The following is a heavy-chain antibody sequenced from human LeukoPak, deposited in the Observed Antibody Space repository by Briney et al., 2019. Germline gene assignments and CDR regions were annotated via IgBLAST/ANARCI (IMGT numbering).Heavy chain of an antibody. CDR3: ARAGYSGYDYAY. CDR1: GFTVSSNY. V-gene: IGHV3-66*02. D-gene: IGHD5-12*01. Sequence: GGSLRLSCAASGFTVSSNYMSWVRPAPGKGLEWVSVIYSGGSTYYADSVKGRFTISRDNSKNTLYLQMNSLRAEDTAVYYCARAGYSGYDYAYWGQGTLVTVSS. CDR2: IYSGGST. J-gene: IGHJ4*02.